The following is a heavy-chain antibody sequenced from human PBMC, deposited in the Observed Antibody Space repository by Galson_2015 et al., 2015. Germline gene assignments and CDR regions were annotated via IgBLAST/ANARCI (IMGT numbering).Heavy chain of an antibody. J-gene: IGHJ6*02. Sequence: SLRLSCAASGFTFSTYGMHWVRQAPGKGLEWVAAIWYDGSNMYYADSVKGRFTISRDNSKNTLFLQMNSLKVEDTAIYHCARGGYCRGGRCSNWEGLDVWGQGTTVTVSS. D-gene: IGHD2-15*01. CDR2: IWYDGSNM. CDR3: ARGGYCRGGRCSNWEGLDV. CDR1: GFTFSTYG. V-gene: IGHV3-33*01.